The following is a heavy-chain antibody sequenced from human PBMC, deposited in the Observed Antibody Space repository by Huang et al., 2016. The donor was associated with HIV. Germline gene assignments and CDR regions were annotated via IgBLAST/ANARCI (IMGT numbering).Heavy chain of an antibody. Sequence: QVALVESGGGVVQPGRSLRLSCAASGFSFSDYGMYWVRQAPGKGLEWVAVITHDGGDSRFADSLKGRFSVSRDNTKNLLYLQMNSLRIEDTAVYYCAKDPATYPVASGPHWGQGTLVTVSS. CDR1: GFSFSDYG. CDR2: ITHDGGDS. V-gene: IGHV3-30*18. D-gene: IGHD2-15*01. J-gene: IGHJ4*02. CDR3: AKDPATYPVASGPH.